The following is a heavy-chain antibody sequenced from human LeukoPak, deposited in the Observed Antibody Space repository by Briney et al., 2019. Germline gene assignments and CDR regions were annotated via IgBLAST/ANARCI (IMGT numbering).Heavy chain of an antibody. CDR1: GFSFVHYP. D-gene: IGHD2-21*02. V-gene: IGHV3-43*02. Sequence: GGSLRHSCAGTGFSFVHYPMHWVRQAPGKGLEWVSLITANGDSTYYADSVKGRFTICIDNSKNSVYLQMDSLRTEDTALYYCAKDIEAGTAGFSFDYWGQGTLVAVSS. CDR2: ITANGDST. CDR3: AKDIEAGTAGFSFDY. J-gene: IGHJ4*02.